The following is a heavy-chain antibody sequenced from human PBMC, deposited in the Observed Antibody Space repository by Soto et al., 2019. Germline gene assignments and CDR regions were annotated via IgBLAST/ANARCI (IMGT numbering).Heavy chain of an antibody. Sequence: ASVKVSCKASGGTFSSYAISWVRQAPGQGLEWMGGMNPICGTASYAQKFQGRVTMTRNTSISTAYMELSSLRSEDTAVYYCARALRYDFWSGYYSAQYYYMDVWGKGTTVTVSS. CDR3: ARALRYDFWSGYYSAQYYYMDV. CDR2: MNPICGTA. D-gene: IGHD3-3*01. CDR1: GGTFSSYA. J-gene: IGHJ6*03. V-gene: IGHV1-8*02.